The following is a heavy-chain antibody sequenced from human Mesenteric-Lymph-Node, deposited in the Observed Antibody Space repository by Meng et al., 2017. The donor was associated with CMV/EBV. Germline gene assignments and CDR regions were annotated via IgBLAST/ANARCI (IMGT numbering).Heavy chain of an antibody. Sequence: SETLSLTCSVSGYSISTAYHWGWIRQSPGQGLEWIGKIHHSGRTQYKSSLKSRVTISIDTSKNQFSLRLTSVTAADTAVYYCARDSGYWQPVDYCDYWGRGTLVTVSS. D-gene: IGHD6-25*01. CDR1: GYSISTAYH. CDR3: ARDSGYWQPVDYCDY. J-gene: IGHJ4*02. V-gene: IGHV4-38-2*02. CDR2: IHHSGRT.